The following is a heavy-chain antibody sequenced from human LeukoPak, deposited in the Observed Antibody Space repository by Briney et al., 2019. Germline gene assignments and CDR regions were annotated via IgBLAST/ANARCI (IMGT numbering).Heavy chain of an antibody. CDR3: ARLLSGYSFDY. Sequence: GGSLRLSCAASGFTFSSYEMNWVRQAPGKGLEWVSYISGSGSTIHYADSVKGRFTISRGNTKNSLYLQMNSLRAEDTAVYHCARLLSGYSFDYWGQGTLVTVSS. D-gene: IGHD3-3*01. CDR2: ISGSGSTI. CDR1: GFTFSSYE. V-gene: IGHV3-48*03. J-gene: IGHJ4*02.